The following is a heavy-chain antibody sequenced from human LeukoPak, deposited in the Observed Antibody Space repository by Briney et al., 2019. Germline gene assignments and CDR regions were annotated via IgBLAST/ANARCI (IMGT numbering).Heavy chain of an antibody. D-gene: IGHD3-22*01. CDR3: ARDMNYYDSSGYYNWFDP. J-gene: IGHJ5*02. Sequence: GGSLRLSCAASGFTFSSYGMHWVRQAPGKGLEWVALIWYDGSNKYYADSVKGRLTISRDNSKNTLYLQMNSLRDEDTAVYYCARDMNYYDSSGYYNWFDPWGQGTLVTVSS. CDR2: IWYDGSNK. CDR1: GFTFSSYG. V-gene: IGHV3-33*01.